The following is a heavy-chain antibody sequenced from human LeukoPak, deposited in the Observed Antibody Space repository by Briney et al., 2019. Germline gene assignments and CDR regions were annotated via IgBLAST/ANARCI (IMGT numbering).Heavy chain of an antibody. Sequence: GASVKVSCKVSGYTLTELSMHWVRQAPGKGLEWIGGFDPEDGETIYAQKFQGRVTMTEDTSTDTAYMELSSLRSEDTAVYYCATVGTMVRGVIIRYNWFDPWGQGTLVTVSS. D-gene: IGHD3-10*01. CDR3: ATVGTMVRGVIIRYNWFDP. CDR2: FDPEDGET. J-gene: IGHJ5*02. CDR1: GYTLTELS. V-gene: IGHV1-24*01.